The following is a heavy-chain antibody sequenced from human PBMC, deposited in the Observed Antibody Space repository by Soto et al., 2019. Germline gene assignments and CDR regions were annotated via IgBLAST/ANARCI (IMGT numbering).Heavy chain of an antibody. CDR1: GFTFSGAW. V-gene: IGHV3-15*01. CDR3: TTSVTGTPRAIDY. Sequence: EVHLVESGGGPVKPGGSLRISCAASGFTFSGAWMSWVRKAPGKGLEWIGRIKSKFDGGRIDYAASVKGRFSISRDDSANTRFLQMNSLKTEDAGVYFCTTSVTGTPRAIDYWGQGTLVTVSS. D-gene: IGHD1-7*01. J-gene: IGHJ4*02. CDR2: IKSKFDGGRI.